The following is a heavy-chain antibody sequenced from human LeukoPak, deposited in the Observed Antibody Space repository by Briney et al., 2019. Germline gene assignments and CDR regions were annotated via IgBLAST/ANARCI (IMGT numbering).Heavy chain of an antibody. Sequence: GGSLRLSCAASGFTFSRYWMSWVCQAPGKGLEWVANIKQDGSGRYYVDSVKGRFTISRDNAKNSLYLQMNSLRAEDTAVYYCASENYDILTGYYTHFDYWGQGTLVTVSS. CDR1: GFTFSRYW. CDR2: IKQDGSGR. J-gene: IGHJ4*02. D-gene: IGHD3-9*01. V-gene: IGHV3-7*01. CDR3: ASENYDILTGYYTHFDY.